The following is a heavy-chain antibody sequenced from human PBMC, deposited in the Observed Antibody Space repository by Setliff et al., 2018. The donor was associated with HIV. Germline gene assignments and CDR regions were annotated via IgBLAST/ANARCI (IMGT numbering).Heavy chain of an antibody. CDR1: GFTFGDYA. Sequence: GGSLRLSCTASGFTFGDYAMSWVRQAPGKGLEWVSAAGYSGASTYYADSVKGRFTISRDNAKNSLSLQMNSLRAEDTAVYYCARELYSTGKSLDFWGQGTLVTVSS. CDR3: ARELYSTGKSLDF. CDR2: AGYSGAST. D-gene: IGHD6-19*01. V-gene: IGHV3-23*01. J-gene: IGHJ4*02.